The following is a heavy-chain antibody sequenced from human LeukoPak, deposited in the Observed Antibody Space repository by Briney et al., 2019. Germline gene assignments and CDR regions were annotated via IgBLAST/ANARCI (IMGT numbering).Heavy chain of an antibody. D-gene: IGHD6-19*01. V-gene: IGHV3-64D*09. Sequence: GGSLRLSWSASGFTFNSFPVCWVRQAAGEGLEYLSAISSDGGTAYYADSVKGGFTISRDNSKNTVYLQMSSLRAEDTAVYYCVNIALAVYWGQGTLVTVSS. CDR1: GFTFNSFP. CDR2: ISSDGGTA. J-gene: IGHJ4*02. CDR3: VNIALAVY.